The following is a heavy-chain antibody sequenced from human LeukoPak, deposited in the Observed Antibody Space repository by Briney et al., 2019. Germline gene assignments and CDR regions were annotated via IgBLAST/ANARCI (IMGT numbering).Heavy chain of an antibody. CDR2: INHSGST. CDR3: ARGTNWTPDY. D-gene: IGHD1-1*01. CDR1: GGSFSGYY. V-gene: IGHV4-34*01. Sequence: SETLSLTCAVYGGSFSGYYWSWIRQPPGKGLEWIGEINHSGSTNYNPSLKSRVTISVDTSKNQFSLKLSSVTAADTAVYYCARGTNWTPDYWGRGTLVTVSS. J-gene: IGHJ4*02.